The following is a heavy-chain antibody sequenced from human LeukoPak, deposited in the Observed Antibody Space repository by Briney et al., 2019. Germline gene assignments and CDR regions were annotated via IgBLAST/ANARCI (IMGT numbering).Heavy chain of an antibody. CDR3: ARDGGLHTNFDY. CDR1: GFTFRNYW. CDR2: TKPDGTAE. J-gene: IGHJ4*02. V-gene: IGHV3-7*01. D-gene: IGHD2-15*01. Sequence: PGGSLRLSCAASGFTFRNYWMGSVRQAPGKGLEWVANTKPDGTAEYYADSVRGRFTTSRDNANNFLYLQMNGLRGEDTAVYYCARDGGLHTNFDYWGQGTLVTVSS.